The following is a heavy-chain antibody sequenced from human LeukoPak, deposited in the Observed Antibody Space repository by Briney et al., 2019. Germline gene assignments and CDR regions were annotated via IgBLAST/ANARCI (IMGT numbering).Heavy chain of an antibody. V-gene: IGHV4-38-2*02. CDR1: GYSISSGYY. D-gene: IGHD3-10*01. Sequence: SETLSLTCTVSGYSISSGYYWGWIRQPPGKGLEWIGSIYHSGSTNYNPSLKSRVTISVDTSKNQFSLKLSSVTAADTAVYYCARGRGLWFGELYPDDYWGQGTLVTVSS. J-gene: IGHJ4*02. CDR2: IYHSGST. CDR3: ARGRGLWFGELYPDDY.